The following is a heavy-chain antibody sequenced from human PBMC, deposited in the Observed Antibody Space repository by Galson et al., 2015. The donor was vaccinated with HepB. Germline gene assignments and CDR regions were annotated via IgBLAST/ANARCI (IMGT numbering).Heavy chain of an antibody. CDR3: ARNPPLDSYSSGWYGGSWFDP. CDR2: IIPILGIA. CDR1: GGTFSSYA. D-gene: IGHD6-19*01. V-gene: IGHV1-69*04. J-gene: IGHJ5*02. Sequence: SVKVSCKASGGTFSSYAISWVRQAPGQGLEWMGRIIPILGIANYAQKFQGRVTITADKSTSTAYMELSSLRSEDTAVYYCARNPPLDSYSSGWYGGSWFDPWGQGTLVTVSS.